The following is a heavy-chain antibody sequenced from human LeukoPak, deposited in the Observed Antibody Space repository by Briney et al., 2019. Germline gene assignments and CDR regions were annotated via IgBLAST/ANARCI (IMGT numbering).Heavy chain of an antibody. CDR3: ARAIVATRRGSWFDP. Sequence: ASVNVSCKASGYTFTNYDINWVRQAPGQGLEWMGWMNPNSGNTGYAQKFQGRVIMTRNTSISTAYMELSSLRSEDTAVYYCARAIVATRRGSWFDPWGQGTLVTVSS. CDR2: MNPNSGNT. D-gene: IGHD5-12*01. V-gene: IGHV1-8*01. CDR1: GYTFTNYD. J-gene: IGHJ5*02.